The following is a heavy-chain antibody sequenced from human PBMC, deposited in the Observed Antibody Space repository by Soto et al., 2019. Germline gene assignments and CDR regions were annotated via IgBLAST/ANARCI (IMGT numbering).Heavy chain of an antibody. J-gene: IGHJ6*02. CDR2: IWYDGSNK. D-gene: IGHD5-12*01. V-gene: IGHV3-33*01. CDR3: ARDRLIVATIMDYYYGMDV. Sequence: GGSLRLSCAASGFTFSSYGMHWVRQAPGKGLEWVAVIWYDGSNKYYADSVKGRFTISRDNSKNTLYLQMNSLRAEDTAVYYCARDRLIVATIMDYYYGMDVWGQGTTVTVSS. CDR1: GFTFSSYG.